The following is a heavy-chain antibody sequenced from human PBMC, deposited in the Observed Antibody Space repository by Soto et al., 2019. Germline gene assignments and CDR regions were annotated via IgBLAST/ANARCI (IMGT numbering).Heavy chain of an antibody. Sequence: QVQLVESGGGVVQPGRSLRLSCAASGFTFSSYGMHWVRQAPGKGLEWVAAISYDGSNKYYADSVKGRFTISRDNSKNTLYLQMNSLRAEDTAVYYCAKSPDVNYYYYGMDVWGQGTTVTVSS. CDR1: GFTFSSYG. V-gene: IGHV3-30*18. CDR3: AKSPDVNYYYYGMDV. J-gene: IGHJ6*02. CDR2: ISYDGSNK. D-gene: IGHD3-16*01.